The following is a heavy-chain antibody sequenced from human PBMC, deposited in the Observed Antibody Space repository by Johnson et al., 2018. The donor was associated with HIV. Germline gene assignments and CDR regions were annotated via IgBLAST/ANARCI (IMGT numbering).Heavy chain of an antibody. CDR2: IYSGGST. CDR1: GFTVSSNY. J-gene: IGHJ3*02. Sequence: VQLLESGGGLVQPGGSLRLSCAASGFTVSSNYMSWVRQAPGKGLEWVSVIYSGGSTYYADSVTGRFTISRDNSKNTLYLQMNSLRAEDTAVYYCARGEMATTYHAAFDIWGQGTMVSVSS. CDR3: ARGEMATTYHAAFDI. D-gene: IGHD5-24*01. V-gene: IGHV3-66*01.